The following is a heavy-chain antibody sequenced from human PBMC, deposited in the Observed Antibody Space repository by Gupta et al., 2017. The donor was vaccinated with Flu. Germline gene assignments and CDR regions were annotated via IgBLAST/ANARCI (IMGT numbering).Heavy chain of an antibody. Sequence: QVQLVESGGGVVQPGRSLRLSCAASGFTFSPYAMHWVRQAPGKGLDWVAVIWYDGSDKYYADSVRGRFTISRDNSKNTLYLQMNSLRADDTAVYYCARDPPGDSRGHYSLDHWGQGTLVTVSS. CDR3: ARDPPGDSRGHYSLDH. V-gene: IGHV3-33*01. D-gene: IGHD3-22*01. CDR1: GFTFSPYA. J-gene: IGHJ4*02. CDR2: IWYDGSDK.